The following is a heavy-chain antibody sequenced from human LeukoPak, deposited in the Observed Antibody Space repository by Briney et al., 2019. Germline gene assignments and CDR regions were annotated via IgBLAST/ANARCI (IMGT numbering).Heavy chain of an antibody. CDR3: ARGLARGTMIVVAVMDRFDP. D-gene: IGHD3-22*01. CDR2: IYHSGST. J-gene: IGHJ5*02. V-gene: IGHV4-38-2*02. Sequence: SETLSLTCTVSGYSISSGYYWGWIRQPPGKGLEWIGSIYHSGSTYYNPSLKSRVTISLDTSKNQFSLKLSSVTAADTAVYYCARGLARGTMIVVAVMDRFDPWGQGTLVTVSS. CDR1: GYSISSGYY.